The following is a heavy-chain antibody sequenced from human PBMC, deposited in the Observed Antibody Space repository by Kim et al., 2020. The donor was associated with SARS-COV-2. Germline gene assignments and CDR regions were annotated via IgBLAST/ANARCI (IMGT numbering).Heavy chain of an antibody. J-gene: IGHJ4*02. Sequence: ASVKVSCKASGYTFTSYYMHWVRQAPGQGLEWMGIINPSGGSTSYAQKFQGRVTMTRDTSTSTVYMELSSLRSEDTAVYYCARDSAMVRGVIIKFGNLFDYWGQGTLVTVSS. CDR2: INPSGGST. CDR1: GYTFTSYY. D-gene: IGHD3-10*01. V-gene: IGHV1-46*01. CDR3: ARDSAMVRGVIIKFGNLFDY.